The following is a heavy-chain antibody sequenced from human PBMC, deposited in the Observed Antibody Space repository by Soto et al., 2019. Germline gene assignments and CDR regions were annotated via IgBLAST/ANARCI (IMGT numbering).Heavy chain of an antibody. CDR2: ISSSSSTI. D-gene: IGHD3-10*01. Sequence: EVQLVESGGGLVQPGGYLRLSCAASGCTFSSYSMNWVRQAPGKGLEWVSYISSSSSTIYYADSVKGRFTISRDNAKNSLYLQMNSLRDEDTAVYYCARDYQEEQQYYYGSGSRDGMDVWGQGTTVTVSS. V-gene: IGHV3-48*02. J-gene: IGHJ6*02. CDR1: GCTFSSYS. CDR3: ARDYQEEQQYYYGSGSRDGMDV.